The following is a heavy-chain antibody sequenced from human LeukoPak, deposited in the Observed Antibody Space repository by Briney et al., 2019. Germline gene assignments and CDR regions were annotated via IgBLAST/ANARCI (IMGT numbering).Heavy chain of an antibody. V-gene: IGHV1-69*01. CDR1: GGTFSRHA. D-gene: IGHD6-6*01. Sequence: SMKVSCKASGGTFSRHAISWVRQAPGQGLDWMGGIIPMFGTANYAQKFQGRVTITADESTSTVYMELSSLRSEDTAVYYCARSVPIAPQQYYFDFWGQGTLVTVSS. J-gene: IGHJ4*02. CDR3: ARSVPIAPQQYYFDF. CDR2: IIPMFGTA.